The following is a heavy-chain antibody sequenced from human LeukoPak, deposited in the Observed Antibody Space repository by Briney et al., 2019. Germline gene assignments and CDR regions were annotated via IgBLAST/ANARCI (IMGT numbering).Heavy chain of an antibody. V-gene: IGHV3-23*01. D-gene: IGHD5-18*01. CDR1: GFFFSNYS. Sequence: GGSLRLSWGAYGFFFSNYSMTSVRQAPGKWLGWVSCIEGGGGGALYADSARGRFTISRDNSKNTLYLQMNSLRAEDTAVYYCAKDSGYSYGRCFDYWGQGTLVTVSS. CDR3: AKDSGYSYGRCFDY. CDR2: IEGGGGGA. J-gene: IGHJ4*02.